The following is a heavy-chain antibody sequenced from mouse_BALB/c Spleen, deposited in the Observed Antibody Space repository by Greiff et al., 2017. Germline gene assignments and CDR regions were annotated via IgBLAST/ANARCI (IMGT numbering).Heavy chain of an antibody. Sequence: EVQLQESGPSLVKPSQTLSFTCSVTGDSITSGYWHWVRKFPGNKLEYMGYISYSGSTYYNPSLKSRISITRDTSKNQYYLQLNSVTTEDTATYYCARWEGGDDGGFAYWGQGTLVTVSA. CDR2: ISYSGST. CDR3: ARWEGGDDGGFAY. V-gene: IGHV3-8*02. D-gene: IGHD2-2*01. J-gene: IGHJ3*01. CDR1: GDSITSGY.